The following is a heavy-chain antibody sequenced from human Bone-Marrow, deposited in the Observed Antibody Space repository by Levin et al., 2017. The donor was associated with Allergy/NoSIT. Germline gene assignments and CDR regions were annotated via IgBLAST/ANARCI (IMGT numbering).Heavy chain of an antibody. V-gene: IGHV4-30-4*01. J-gene: IGHJ4*02. CDR2: IYYSGST. D-gene: IGHD3-22*01. Sequence: SETLSLTCTVSGGSISSGDYYWSRIRQPPGKGLEWIGYIYYSGSTYYNPSLKSRVTISVDMSKNQFSLKLSSVTAADTAVYYCARAGYYYDNTNYYYFDYWGQGTLVTVSS. CDR1: GGSISSGDYY. CDR3: ARAGYYYDNTNYYYFDY.